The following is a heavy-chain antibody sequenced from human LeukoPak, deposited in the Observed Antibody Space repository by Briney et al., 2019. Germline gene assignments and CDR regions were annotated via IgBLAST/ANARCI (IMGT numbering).Heavy chain of an antibody. CDR1: GLTFTDFW. Sequence: GGSLRLSCAASGLTFTDFWMNWVHLAPGRGLEWRANIKPDGNEKYYVDSVKGRFAISRDNAKNEVYLEMNSLRAEDTGVYYCSGRDSSRSPRAYWGQGTLVSVSS. J-gene: IGHJ4*02. V-gene: IGHV3-7*01. D-gene: IGHD2-2*01. CDR3: SGRDSSRSPRAY. CDR2: IKPDGNEK.